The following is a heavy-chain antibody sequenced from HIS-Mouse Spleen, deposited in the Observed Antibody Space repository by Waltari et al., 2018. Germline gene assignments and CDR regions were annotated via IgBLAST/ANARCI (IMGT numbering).Heavy chain of an antibody. CDR3: ARDFHDFWSGYYGGDKKHDAFDI. V-gene: IGHV4-4*07. Sequence: QVQLQESGPGLVKPSETLSLTCTVSGGSISSYYWSWIRQHAGKGLEWIGRIYTSGSTNSNPPLKGRVAMSVDTSKNQFSLKLSSVTAADTAVYYCARDFHDFWSGYYGGDKKHDAFDIWGQGTMVTVSS. J-gene: IGHJ3*02. CDR1: GGSISSYY. CDR2: IYTSGST. D-gene: IGHD3-3*01.